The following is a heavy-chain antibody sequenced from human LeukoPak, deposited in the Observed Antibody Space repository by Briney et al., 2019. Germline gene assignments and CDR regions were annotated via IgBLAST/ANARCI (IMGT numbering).Heavy chain of an antibody. CDR3: ASNGGNGDY. CDR1: GGSFSSYY. J-gene: IGHJ4*02. D-gene: IGHD4-23*01. V-gene: IGHV4-59*06. CDR2: IYYSGST. Sequence: SETLSLTCTVSGGSFSSYYWSWVRQPPGKGLEWIGYIYYSGSTYYNPSLKSRVTISVDTSKNQFSLKLSSVTAADTAVYYCASNGGNGDYWGQGTLVTVSS.